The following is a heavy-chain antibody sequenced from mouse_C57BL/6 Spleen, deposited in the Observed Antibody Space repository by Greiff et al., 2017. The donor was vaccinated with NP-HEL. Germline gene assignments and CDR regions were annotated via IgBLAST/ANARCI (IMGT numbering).Heavy chain of an antibody. CDR1: GFTFSDYY. CDR3: ARPYDYGGAWFAY. D-gene: IGHD2-4*01. CDR2: ISNGGGST. Sequence: EVKLVESGGGLVQPGGSLKLSCAASGFTFSDYYMYWVRQTPEKRLEWVAYISNGGGSTYYPDTVKGRFTISRDNAKNTLYLQMSRLKSEDTAMYYCARPYDYGGAWFAYWGQGTLVTVSA. J-gene: IGHJ3*01. V-gene: IGHV5-12*01.